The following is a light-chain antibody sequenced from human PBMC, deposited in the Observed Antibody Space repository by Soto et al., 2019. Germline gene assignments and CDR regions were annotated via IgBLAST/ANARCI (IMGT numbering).Light chain of an antibody. V-gene: IGKV1-33*01. CDR3: QLIDNLHLT. J-gene: IGKJ4*01. Sequence: DIQITQSPSSLAADVRPRATINFNASQDIGKFLNWYQQKPGKPPKLLIYDATILETRIPSRFRGSGSGTDFTLTISGLQTEDFAVYYCQLIDNLHLTFGGGTKVDIK. CDR1: QDIGKF. CDR2: DAT.